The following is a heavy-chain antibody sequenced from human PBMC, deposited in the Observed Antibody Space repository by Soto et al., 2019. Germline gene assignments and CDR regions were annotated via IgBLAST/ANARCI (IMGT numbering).Heavy chain of an antibody. J-gene: IGHJ3*02. D-gene: IGHD6-19*01. CDR3: ARDGEGIAVPGNSFDI. V-gene: IGHV1-69*13. Sequence: SVRVSCKASGGTFSSYAISWVRQAPGEGLEWMGGIIPIFGTADYAQKFQGRVTITADESTTTAYMELSSLRSEDTAVYYCARDGEGIAVPGNSFDIWGQGTMVTVSS. CDR2: IIPIFGTA. CDR1: GGTFSSYA.